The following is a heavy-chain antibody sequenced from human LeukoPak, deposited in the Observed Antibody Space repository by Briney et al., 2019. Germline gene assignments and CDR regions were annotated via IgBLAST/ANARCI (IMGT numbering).Heavy chain of an antibody. Sequence: PLETLSLTCTVSGGSISSYYWSWIRQPPGKGLEWIGYIYYSGSTNYNPSLKSRVTISVDTSKNQFSLKLSSVTAADTAVYYCATRGYSSGCFDYWGQGTLVTVSS. CDR3: ATRGYSSGCFDY. D-gene: IGHD6-19*01. V-gene: IGHV4-59*08. CDR2: IYYSGST. CDR1: GGSISSYY. J-gene: IGHJ4*02.